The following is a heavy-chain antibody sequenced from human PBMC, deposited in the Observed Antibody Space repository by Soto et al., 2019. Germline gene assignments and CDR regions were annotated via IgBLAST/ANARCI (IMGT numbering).Heavy chain of an antibody. V-gene: IGHV1-69*01. CDR3: ARSVVTIFGVVIIPVYYYYGMDV. Sequence: QVQLVQSGAEVKKPGSSVKVSCKASGGTFSSYAISWVRQAPGQGLEWMGGIIPFLGTANYAKKFQGRVTITADESTSTAYMELSSLRSEDTAVYYCARSVVTIFGVVIIPVYYYYGMDVWGQGTTVTVSS. D-gene: IGHD3-3*01. J-gene: IGHJ6*02. CDR1: GGTFSSYA. CDR2: IIPFLGTA.